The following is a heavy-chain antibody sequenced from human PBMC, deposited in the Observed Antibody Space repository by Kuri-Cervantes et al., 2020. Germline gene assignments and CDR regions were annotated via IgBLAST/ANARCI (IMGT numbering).Heavy chain of an antibody. CDR3: ARGVGELLWGGDYFDF. J-gene: IGHJ4*02. CDR2: VSPSGDRT. CDR1: GFTFSNYA. V-gene: IGHV3-23*01. D-gene: IGHD3-10*01. Sequence: GESLKISCAASGFTFSNYAMSWVRQAPGKGLEWVSGVSPSGDRTYYSDSVKGRFIISRDNSKNTLYVQMNSLITEDTAVYYCARGVGELLWGGDYFDFWGQGTLVTVSS.